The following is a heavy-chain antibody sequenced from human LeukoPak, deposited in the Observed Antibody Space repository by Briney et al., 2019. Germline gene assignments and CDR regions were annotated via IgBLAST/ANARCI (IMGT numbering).Heavy chain of an antibody. V-gene: IGHV4-4*07. Sequence: PSETLSLTCAVSGGSISSYYWTWIRQPAGKRLEWIGCIYTSGSTNYNPSLKSRVTMSVDTSKNQFSLKLSSVTAADTAVYYCARGRIAAAAGTVARYWFDPWGQGTLVTVSS. CDR3: ARGRIAAAAGTVARYWFDP. CDR2: IYTSGST. CDR1: GGSISSYY. D-gene: IGHD6-13*01. J-gene: IGHJ5*02.